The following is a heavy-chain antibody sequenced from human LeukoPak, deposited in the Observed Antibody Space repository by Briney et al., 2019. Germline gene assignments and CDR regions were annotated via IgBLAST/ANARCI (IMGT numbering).Heavy chain of an antibody. CDR1: GFTFSSYA. D-gene: IGHD6-19*01. Sequence: GGSLRLSCAASGFTFSSYAMHWVRQAPGKGLEWVAVISYDGSNKYYADSVKGRFTISRDNSKNTLYLQMNSLRAEDTAVYYCAREWFSDSSGWSNRRDYYYGMDVWGQGTTVTVSS. J-gene: IGHJ6*02. CDR3: AREWFSDSSGWSNRRDYYYGMDV. V-gene: IGHV3-30-3*01. CDR2: ISYDGSNK.